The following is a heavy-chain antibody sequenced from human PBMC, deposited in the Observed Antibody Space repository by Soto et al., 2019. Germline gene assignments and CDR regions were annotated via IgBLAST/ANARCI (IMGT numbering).Heavy chain of an antibody. V-gene: IGHV1-18*01. CDR2: ISPYTGNT. Sequence: QVQLVQSGDEVKKPGASVKVSCKASGYIFVNYGIAWVRQAPGQGLEWMGWISPYTGNTHSATQVQGRLTMTTDTSTSTPYMYLGSVTSDDTAVYYCVMLDNYVTPTPQDVWGQGTSVTVSS. CDR3: VMLDNYVTPTPQDV. J-gene: IGHJ6*02. D-gene: IGHD3-16*01. CDR1: GYIFVNYG.